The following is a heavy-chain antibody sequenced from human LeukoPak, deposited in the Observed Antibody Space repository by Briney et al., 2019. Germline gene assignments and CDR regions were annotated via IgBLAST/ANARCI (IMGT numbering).Heavy chain of an antibody. J-gene: IGHJ6*02. CDR1: GFTFSSYS. CDR3: ARDLRKRKQQPAPMDV. Sequence: PGGSLRLSCAASGFTFSSYSMNWVRQAPGKGLEWVSSINNSSRYIYYADSVKGRFTISRDNAKNSLYLQMNSLRAEDTAVYYCARDLRKRKQQPAPMDVWGQGTTVTVSS. CDR2: INNSSRYI. D-gene: IGHD6-13*01. V-gene: IGHV3-21*01.